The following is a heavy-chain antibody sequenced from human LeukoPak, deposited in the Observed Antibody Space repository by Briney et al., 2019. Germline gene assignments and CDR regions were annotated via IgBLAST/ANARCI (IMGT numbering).Heavy chain of an antibody. Sequence: ETLSLTCAVYGGSFSGYYWSWVRQAPGKGLEWVSAIRGSGGGTNYGDSVKGRFTISRDNSKNTLYLKMKSLRAEDTAVYYCAKSGYNRFDYWGQGTRVTVSS. V-gene: IGHV3-23*01. CDR3: AKSGYNRFDY. CDR2: IRGSGGGT. D-gene: IGHD5-24*01. CDR1: GGSFSGYY. J-gene: IGHJ4*02.